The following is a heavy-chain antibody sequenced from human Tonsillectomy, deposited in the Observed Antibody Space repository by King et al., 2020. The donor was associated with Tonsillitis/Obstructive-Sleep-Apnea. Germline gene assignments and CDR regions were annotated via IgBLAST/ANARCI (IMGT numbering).Heavy chain of an antibody. Sequence: VQLVQSGGGLVKPGGSLRLSCAASGFTFSTYSMNWVRQAPGKGLEWVSSISSSSRYIYYVASVKGRFTISRDNAKNSLFLQMNSLRAEDTAVYFCARGKDCTTTSCYNWFDPWGQGTLVTVSS. CDR2: ISSSSRYI. D-gene: IGHD2-2*01. CDR1: GFTFSTYS. V-gene: IGHV3-21*01. CDR3: ARGKDCTTTSCYNWFDP. J-gene: IGHJ5*02.